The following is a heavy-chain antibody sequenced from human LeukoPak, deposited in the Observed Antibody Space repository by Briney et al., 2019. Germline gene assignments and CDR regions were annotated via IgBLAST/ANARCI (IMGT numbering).Heavy chain of an antibody. Sequence: PGGSLRLSCVASGFSFSNYAMSWVRQAPGKGLEWVSTIGTSADTYYPDSVKGRFTISRDNSKNTLFLQTNSLRAEDTAVYYCAKDQEVGATTIDYWGQGTLVTVSS. CDR1: GFSFSNYA. D-gene: IGHD1-26*01. CDR3: AKDQEVGATTIDY. CDR2: IGTSADT. V-gene: IGHV3-23*01. J-gene: IGHJ4*02.